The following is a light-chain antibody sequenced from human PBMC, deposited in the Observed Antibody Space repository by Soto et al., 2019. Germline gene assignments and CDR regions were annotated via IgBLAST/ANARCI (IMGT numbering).Light chain of an antibody. Sequence: QSALTQPASVSGSPGQSITISCTGTSSDVGGYDYVSWYQQHPAKAPKLMIYEVSNRPSGVSNRFSASKSGNTASLTISGLQAEDEADYYCSSYTSSSTLVFGTGTKATVL. J-gene: IGLJ1*01. V-gene: IGLV2-14*01. CDR2: EVS. CDR1: SSDVGGYDY. CDR3: SSYTSSSTLV.